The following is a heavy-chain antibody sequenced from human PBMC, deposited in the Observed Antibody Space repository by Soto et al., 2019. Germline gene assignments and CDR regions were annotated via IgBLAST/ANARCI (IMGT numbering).Heavy chain of an antibody. Sequence: SGGSLRLSCAASGFTFSSYAMSWVRQAPGKGLEWVSAISGSGGSTYYADSVKGRFTISRDNSKNTLYLQMDSLRAEDTAVYYCANTEGAWIHYYYYGMDVWGQGTTVTVYS. CDR1: GFTFSSYA. CDR2: ISGSGGST. V-gene: IGHV3-23*01. J-gene: IGHJ6*02. D-gene: IGHD5-18*01. CDR3: ANTEGAWIHYYYYGMDV.